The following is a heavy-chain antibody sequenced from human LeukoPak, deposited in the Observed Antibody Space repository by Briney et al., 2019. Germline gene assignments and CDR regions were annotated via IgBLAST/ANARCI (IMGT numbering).Heavy chain of an antibody. Sequence: GESLKISCKGSGYSFTSYWIGWVRQLPGKVVEWLGIIYPGDSDTSYSPSFQGQVTISADKSISTAYLQWSSLKASDTARYYCARGLTKEAGDYWGQGTLVTVSS. CDR2: IYPGDSDT. D-gene: IGHD1-1*01. V-gene: IGHV5-51*01. CDR1: GYSFTSYW. J-gene: IGHJ4*02. CDR3: ARGLTKEAGDY.